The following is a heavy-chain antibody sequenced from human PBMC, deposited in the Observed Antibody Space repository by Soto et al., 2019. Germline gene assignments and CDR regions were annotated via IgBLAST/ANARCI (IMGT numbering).Heavy chain of an antibody. CDR3: AKDYYDFWSGYFGQPYGIAF. Sequence: PGGSVRLSCAASGFTFSGYAMSWVRQSPGKGLEWVSAISGSGGSTYYADSVKGRFTISRDNSKNTLYLQMNSLRAEDTAVYYCAKDYYDFWSGYFGQPYGIAFSAQGTTVLVS. CDR2: ISGSGGST. J-gene: IGHJ6*02. CDR1: GFTFSGYA. D-gene: IGHD3-3*01. V-gene: IGHV3-23*01.